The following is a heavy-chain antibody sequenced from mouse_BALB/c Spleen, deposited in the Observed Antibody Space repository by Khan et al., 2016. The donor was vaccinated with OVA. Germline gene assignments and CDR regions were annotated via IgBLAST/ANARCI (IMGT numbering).Heavy chain of an antibody. J-gene: IGHJ3*01. V-gene: IGHV5-6*01. CDR2: INSGGYYT. D-gene: IGHD4-1*01. CDR3: ASHLTGSFAY. Sequence: EVQRVESGGDLMKPGGSLKLSCAASGFTFSTYGMSWVRQTPDKRLEWVATINSGGYYTYYPDSVQGRFSVSRSNAKNTLYLQMSSLKSEDTAMYYCASHLTGSFAYWGQVTLVTVSA. CDR1: GFTFSTYG.